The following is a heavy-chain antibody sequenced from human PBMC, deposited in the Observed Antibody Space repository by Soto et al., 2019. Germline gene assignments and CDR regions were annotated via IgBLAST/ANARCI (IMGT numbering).Heavy chain of an antibody. CDR3: AKSARGVYGDFD. V-gene: IGHV3-74*02. Sequence: EVQLVESGGGLVQPGGSLRLSCAASGFTFSNYWIHWVRQAPGKGLVWVSRINSDGTTTNYADSVKGRFTISRDNASNTVFMQMNSVRAEDTAVCYCAKSARGVYGDFDWGQGTLVTVSS. CDR2: INSDGTTT. CDR1: GFTFSNYW. J-gene: IGHJ4*02. D-gene: IGHD4-17*01.